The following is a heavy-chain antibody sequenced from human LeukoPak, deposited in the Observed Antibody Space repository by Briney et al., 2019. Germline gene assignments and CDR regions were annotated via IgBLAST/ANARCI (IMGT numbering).Heavy chain of an antibody. V-gene: IGHV4-39*01. CDR3: ARARAYGGGNWFDP. CDR2: IHYSGST. J-gene: IGHJ5*02. CDR1: GGSISSSSHY. Sequence: PSETLSLTCTVSGGSISSSSHYWAWIRQPPGKGLEWIGYIHYSGSTYYNPSLKSRVSISVDTSMDQFSLKLTSVTAADTALYYCARARAYGGGNWFDPWGQGTLVIVSS. D-gene: IGHD4-23*01.